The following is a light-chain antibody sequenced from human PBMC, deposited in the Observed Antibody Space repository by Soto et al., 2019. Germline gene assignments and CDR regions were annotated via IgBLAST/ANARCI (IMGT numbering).Light chain of an antibody. CDR2: WAS. CDR1: QSLLYHSNDKNY. CDR3: QQYYETPYT. J-gene: IGKJ2*01. V-gene: IGKV4-1*01. Sequence: DIVMTQSPDSLAVSLGERATIHCKSSQSLLYHSNDKNYLGWYQQKPGHPPRVLIYWASTRESGVPDRFSGSGSGTDFTLTISSLQAEDVAVYYCQQYYETPYTFGQGMKLEI.